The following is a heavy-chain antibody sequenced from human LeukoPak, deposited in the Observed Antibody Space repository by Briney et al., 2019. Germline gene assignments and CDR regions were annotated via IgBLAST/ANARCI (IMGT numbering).Heavy chain of an antibody. CDR1: GFTFNNYW. CDR3: ARGFGRGPQSPRVTSGSYYDFDY. V-gene: IGHV3-7*01. J-gene: IGHJ4*02. D-gene: IGHD1-26*01. CDR2: IKEDGSEK. Sequence: QPGGSLRLSCAASGFTFNNYWMTWVRQGPGKGLEWVAQIKEDGSEKYYVDSVRGRFTISRDNAKNSLYLQMHSLRVEDTAVYYCARGFGRGPQSPRVTSGSYYDFDYWGQGTLVTVSS.